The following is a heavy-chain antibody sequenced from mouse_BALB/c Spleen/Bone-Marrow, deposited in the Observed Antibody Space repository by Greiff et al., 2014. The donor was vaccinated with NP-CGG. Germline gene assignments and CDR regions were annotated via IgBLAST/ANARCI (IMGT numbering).Heavy chain of an antibody. J-gene: IGHJ4*01. V-gene: IGHV14-3*02. Sequence: VQLQQSGAELVKPGASVKLSCTASGFNIKDTYMHWVKQRPEQGLEWVGRIDPANGNTKYDPKFQGKATVTADTSSNTPYLQLSSLTSEDTAVYYCARSYYAMDYWGQGTSVTVSS. D-gene: IGHD1-1*01. CDR2: IDPANGNT. CDR1: GFNIKDTY. CDR3: ARSYYAMDY.